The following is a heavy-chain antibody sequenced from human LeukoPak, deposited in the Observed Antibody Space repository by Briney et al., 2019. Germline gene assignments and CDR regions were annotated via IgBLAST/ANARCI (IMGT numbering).Heavy chain of an antibody. Sequence: SETLSLTCTVSGGSISSGGYYWSWIRQHPGTGLEWIGYIYYSGSTYYNPSLKSRVTISVDTSKNQFSLKLSSVTAADTAVYYCARGIVGAEDYWGQGTLVTVSS. CDR2: IYYSGST. V-gene: IGHV4-31*03. J-gene: IGHJ4*02. D-gene: IGHD1-26*01. CDR3: ARGIVGAEDY. CDR1: GGSISSGGYY.